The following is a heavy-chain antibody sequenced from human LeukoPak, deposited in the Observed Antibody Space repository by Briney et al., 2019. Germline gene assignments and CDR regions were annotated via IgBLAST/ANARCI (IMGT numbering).Heavy chain of an antibody. Sequence: SETLSLTCAVYGGSFSGYYWSWIRQHPGKGLEWIGYIYYSGSTYYNPSLKSRVTISVDTSKNQFSLKLSSVTAADTAVYYCARDRYYYDSSGYFAPQAFDIWGQGTMVTVSS. CDR3: ARDRYYYDSSGYFAPQAFDI. CDR2: IYYSGST. D-gene: IGHD3-22*01. V-gene: IGHV4-31*11. J-gene: IGHJ3*02. CDR1: GGSFSGYY.